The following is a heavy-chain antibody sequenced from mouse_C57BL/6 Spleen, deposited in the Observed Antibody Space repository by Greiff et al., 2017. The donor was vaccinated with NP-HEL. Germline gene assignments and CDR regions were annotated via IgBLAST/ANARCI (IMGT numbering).Heavy chain of an antibody. D-gene: IGHD1-1*01. CDR1: GYSFTDYN. Sequence: VQLKESGPELVKPGASVKISCKASGYSFTDYNMNWVKQSNGKSLEWIGVINPNYGTTSYNQKFKGKATLTVDQSSSTAYMQLNSLTSEDSAVYYCARYYYGSSYVRYAMDYWGQGTSVTVSS. CDR3: ARYYYGSSYVRYAMDY. CDR2: INPNYGTT. V-gene: IGHV1-39*01. J-gene: IGHJ4*01.